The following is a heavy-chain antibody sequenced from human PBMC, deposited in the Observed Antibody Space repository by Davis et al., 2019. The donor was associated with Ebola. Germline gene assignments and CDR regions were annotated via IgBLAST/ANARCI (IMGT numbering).Heavy chain of an antibody. CDR2: ISSSGADI. CDR3: AEGGTNNFLGAN. Sequence: PGGSLRLSCAASGFTFSNYAMSWVRQAPGGGLGWVSGISSSGADITYADSVGGRFSISGDDSKNTLYLQMDSLRAEDTAVFYCAEGGTNNFLGANWGQGTLVTVSS. D-gene: IGHD2-8*01. V-gene: IGHV3-23*01. CDR1: GFTFSNYA. J-gene: IGHJ4*02.